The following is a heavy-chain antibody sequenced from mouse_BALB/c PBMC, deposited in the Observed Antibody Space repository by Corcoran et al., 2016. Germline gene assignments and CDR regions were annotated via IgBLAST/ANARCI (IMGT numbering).Heavy chain of an antibody. Sequence: QIQLVQSGPELKKPGETVKISCKASGYTFTNYGMNWVKQSPGKGLKWMGWINTNTGEPTYADDFKGRFAFSFETSASTAYLQSNNLINEDMATYFWARDHLAYYAMDYWGQGTSVTVSS. CDR1: GYTFTNYG. CDR2: INTNTGEP. CDR3: ARDHLAYYAMDY. V-gene: IGHV9-1*02. J-gene: IGHJ4*01.